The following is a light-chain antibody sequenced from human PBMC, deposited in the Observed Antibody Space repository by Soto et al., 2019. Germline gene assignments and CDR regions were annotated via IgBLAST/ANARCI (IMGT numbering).Light chain of an antibody. Sequence: EFVLTQSPGTLSLSPGERATLSCRASQTVRNNYLAWYQQKPGQAPRLLIYGASSRATAIPDRFSGSGSGTDFTLTISRLEPEDFAVYYCQRYGSSPGLFTFGPGTKVDIK. V-gene: IGKV3-20*01. CDR1: QTVRNNY. J-gene: IGKJ3*01. CDR2: GAS. CDR3: QRYGSSPGLFT.